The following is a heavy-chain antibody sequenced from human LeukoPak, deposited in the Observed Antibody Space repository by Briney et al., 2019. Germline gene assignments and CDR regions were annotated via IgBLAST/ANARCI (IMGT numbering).Heavy chain of an antibody. CDR1: GFTVSSNE. D-gene: IGHD2-2*01. CDR2: ISGSSP. Sequence: GGSLRLSCAASGFTVSSNEMSWVRQAPGKGLEWVSSISGSSPHYADSRKGRFTISRDNAKNTLYLQMNNLRAEDTAMYYCARDRYPAAREFDYWGQGTLVTVPS. J-gene: IGHJ4*02. CDR3: ARDRYPAAREFDY. V-gene: IGHV3-38-3*01.